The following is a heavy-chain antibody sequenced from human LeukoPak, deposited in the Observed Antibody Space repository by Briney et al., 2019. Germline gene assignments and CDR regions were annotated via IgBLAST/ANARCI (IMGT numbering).Heavy chain of an antibody. CDR2: ISGSGGST. D-gene: IGHD1-14*01. CDR3: AKITGGSSNAFDI. Sequence: GGSLRLSCAASGFTFSSYAMSWVRQAPGKGLEWGSAISGSGGSTYYADSVKGRFTISRDNSKNTLYLQMNSLRAEDTAVYYCAKITGGSSNAFDIWGQGTMVTVSS. V-gene: IGHV3-23*01. CDR1: GFTFSSYA. J-gene: IGHJ3*02.